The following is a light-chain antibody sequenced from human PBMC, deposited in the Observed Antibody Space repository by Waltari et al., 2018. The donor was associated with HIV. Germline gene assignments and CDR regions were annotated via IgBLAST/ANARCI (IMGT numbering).Light chain of an antibody. CDR2: EVS. V-gene: IGLV2-11*01. CDR1: SRHIGYFDS. J-gene: IGLJ1*01. CDR3: CSYAGTYTYV. Sequence: SALTQPRSVSGSPGPSVTLSCTGTSRHIGYFDSVSWYQQYPGKAPKVIIYEVSQRPSGVPDRFTASKSGITASLTISGLQDEDEADYYCCSYAGTYTYVFGTGTTVTVL.